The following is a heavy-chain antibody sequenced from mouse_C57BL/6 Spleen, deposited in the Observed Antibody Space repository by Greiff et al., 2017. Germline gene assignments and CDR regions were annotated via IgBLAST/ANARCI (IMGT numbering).Heavy chain of an antibody. V-gene: IGHV1-69*01. J-gene: IGHJ4*01. CDR3: ARDDGYRYAMDY. CDR2: IDPSDSYT. Sequence: VQLQQPGAELVMPGASVKLSCKASGYTFTSYWMHWVKQRPGQGLEWIGAIDPSDSYTNYNQKFKGKSTLTVDKSSSTAYMQLSSLTSEDSAVYYCARDDGYRYAMDYWGQGTSVTVSS. CDR1: GYTFTSYW. D-gene: IGHD2-3*01.